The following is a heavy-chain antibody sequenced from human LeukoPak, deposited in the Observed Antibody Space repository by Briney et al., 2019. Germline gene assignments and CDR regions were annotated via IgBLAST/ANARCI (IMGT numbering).Heavy chain of an antibody. CDR3: ARTDDYGDSRGAFDI. J-gene: IGHJ3*02. Sequence: SETLSLTCAVYGGSFSGYYWSWIRQPPGKGLEWIGEINHSGSTNYNPSLKSRVTISVDTSKNQFSLKPSSVTAADTAVYYCARTDDYGDSRGAFDIWGQGTMVTVSS. D-gene: IGHD4-17*01. CDR1: GGSFSGYY. CDR2: INHSGST. V-gene: IGHV4-34*01.